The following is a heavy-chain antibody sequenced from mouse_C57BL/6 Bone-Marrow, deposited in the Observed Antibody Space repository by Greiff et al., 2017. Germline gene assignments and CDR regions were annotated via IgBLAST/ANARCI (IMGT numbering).Heavy chain of an antibody. CDR2: ISSGGSYT. CDR3: ARVDGYWYYFDY. D-gene: IGHD2-3*01. Sequence: EVHLVESGGDLVKPGGSLKLSCAASGFTFSSYGMSWVRQTPDKRLEWVATISSGGSYTYYPDSVKGRFTISRDNAKNTLYLQMSSLKSEDTAMYYCARVDGYWYYFDYWGQGTTLTGSS. CDR1: GFTFSSYG. J-gene: IGHJ2*01. V-gene: IGHV5-6*01.